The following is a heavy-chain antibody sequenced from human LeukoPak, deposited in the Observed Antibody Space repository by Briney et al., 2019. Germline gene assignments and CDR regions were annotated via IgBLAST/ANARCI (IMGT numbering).Heavy chain of an antibody. CDR3: ARPLEGYGGNLLAVAGY. CDR2: INPSGGST. D-gene: IGHD4-23*01. V-gene: IGHV1-46*01. CDR1: GYTFTSYY. J-gene: IGHJ4*02. Sequence: AASVKVSCKASGYTFTSYYMHWVRQAPGQGLEWMGIINPSGGSTSYAQKFQGRVTMTRDMSTSTVYMELSSLRSEDTAVYYCARPLEGYGGNLLAVAGYWGQGTLVTVSS.